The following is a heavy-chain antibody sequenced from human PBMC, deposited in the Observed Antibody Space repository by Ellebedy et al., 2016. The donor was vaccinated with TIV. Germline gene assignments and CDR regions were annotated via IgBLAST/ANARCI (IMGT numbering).Heavy chain of an antibody. V-gene: IGHV3-30*02. CDR2: IWYDGGNK. D-gene: IGHD3-22*01. CDR1: GFIFSTYG. Sequence: GESLKISCEASGFIFSTYGMHWVRQAPGKGLEWVAFIWYDGGNKYYADSVKGRFAISRDNSKNTLYLQMDSLRAEDTAVYYCAKGFYDSDPPFDYWGQGTLVTVSS. CDR3: AKGFYDSDPPFDY. J-gene: IGHJ4*02.